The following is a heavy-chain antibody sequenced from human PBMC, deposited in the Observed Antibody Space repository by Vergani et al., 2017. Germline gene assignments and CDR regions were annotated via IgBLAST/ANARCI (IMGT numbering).Heavy chain of an antibody. D-gene: IGHD6-13*01. CDR1: GFTFSSYA. V-gene: IGHV3-21*01. Sequence: EVQLLESGGGLVQPGGSLRLSCAASGFTFSSYAMSWVRQAPGKGLEWVSSISSSSSYIYYADSVKGRFTISRDNAKNSLYLQMNSLRAEDTAVYYCAGDHGVWDYYYYMDVWGKGTTVTVSS. J-gene: IGHJ6*03. CDR2: ISSSSSYI. CDR3: AGDHGVWDYYYYMDV.